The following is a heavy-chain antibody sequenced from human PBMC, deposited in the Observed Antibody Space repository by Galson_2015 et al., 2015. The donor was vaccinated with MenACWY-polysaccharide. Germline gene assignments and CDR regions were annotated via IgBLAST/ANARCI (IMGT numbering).Heavy chain of an antibody. CDR2: IYYSGST. V-gene: IGHV4-59*08. Sequence: ETLSLTCTVSGGSISSYYWSWIRQPPGKGLEWIGYIYYSGSTNYNPSLKSRVTISVDTSKNQFSLKLSSVTAADTAVYYCARLPLYGSGSYQAGGWFDPWGQGTLVTVSS. CDR3: ARLPLYGSGSYQAGGWFDP. D-gene: IGHD3-10*01. CDR1: GGSISSYY. J-gene: IGHJ5*02.